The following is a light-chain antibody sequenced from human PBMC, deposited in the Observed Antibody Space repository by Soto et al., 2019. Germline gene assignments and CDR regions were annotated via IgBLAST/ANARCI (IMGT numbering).Light chain of an antibody. CDR2: DAS. CDR1: QSVGSY. J-gene: IGKJ2*01. CDR3: HQRSNWPRT. Sequence: EIVLTQSPATLSLSPGQRATLSCRASQSVGSYLAWYQQKPGQAPRLLIYDASNRATGIPDRFGGSGSGTDFTLTISSLEPEDFAVYYCHQRSNWPRTFGQGTKLEIK. V-gene: IGKV3-11*01.